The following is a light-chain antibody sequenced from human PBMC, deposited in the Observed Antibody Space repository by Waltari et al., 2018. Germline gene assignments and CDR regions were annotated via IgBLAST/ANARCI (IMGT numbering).Light chain of an antibody. J-gene: IGKJ1*01. V-gene: IGKV1-39*01. Sequence: DTQTIQHPPSLSASVGDTVTITCRASQNINRFLNWYQQESGRAPKLLISGATSLQNGVPSRFSGSGFGTDFTLTISSLQPEDFATYYCQQSYSTLTWTFGQGTKVEI. CDR3: QQSYSTLTWT. CDR1: QNINRF. CDR2: GAT.